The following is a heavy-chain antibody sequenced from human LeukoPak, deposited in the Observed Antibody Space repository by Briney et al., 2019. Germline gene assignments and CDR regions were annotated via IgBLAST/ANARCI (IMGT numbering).Heavy chain of an antibody. CDR2: IYTSGST. D-gene: IGHD6-13*01. J-gene: IGHJ4*02. CDR1: GGSISTYY. V-gene: IGHV4-4*07. CDR3: ARGIAATGRFDY. Sequence: SETLSLTCTVSGGSISTYYWSWIRQPAGKGLEWIGRIYTSGSTNYNPSLKSRVTMSVDTSKKQFSLKLSSVTAADTAVYYCARGIAATGRFDYWGQGTLVTVPS.